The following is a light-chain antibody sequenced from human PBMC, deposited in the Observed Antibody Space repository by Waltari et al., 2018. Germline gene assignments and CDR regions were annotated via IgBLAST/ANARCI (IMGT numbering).Light chain of an antibody. J-gene: IGLJ7*01. CDR2: ENT. Sequence: QSVLTQPPSVSAAPGQRVTISSSGGSSTIGNNYVSWYRQFPGTAPKLLIYENTERPSGIPGRFSGSKSGTSATLDITGLQAGDEADYYCGTWDSSLSGAVFGGGTHLTVL. CDR3: GTWDSSLSGAV. CDR1: SSTIGNNY. V-gene: IGLV1-51*02.